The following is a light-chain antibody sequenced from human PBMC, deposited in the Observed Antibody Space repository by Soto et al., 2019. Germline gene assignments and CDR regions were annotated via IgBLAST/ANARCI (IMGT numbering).Light chain of an antibody. CDR1: QSVSHN. V-gene: IGKV3-15*01. J-gene: IGKJ1*01. CDR2: GAS. CDR3: LQHNSYPGT. Sequence: DIMVTQSPATLPLSPGESATLSCRASQSVSHNLAWYQQKPGQAPRLLIYGASNRATGIPARFSGSGSGTDFTLTISSLQPEDSATYYCLQHNSYPGTFGQGTKVDIK.